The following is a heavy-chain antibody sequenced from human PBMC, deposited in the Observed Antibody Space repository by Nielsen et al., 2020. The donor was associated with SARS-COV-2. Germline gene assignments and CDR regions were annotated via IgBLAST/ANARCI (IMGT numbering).Heavy chain of an antibody. CDR1: GITFSSYG. CDR3: ARHWGRDNRSYRFDY. V-gene: IGHV3-30*03. CDR2: ISYDGSNK. J-gene: IGHJ4*02. Sequence: GESLKISCAASGITFSSYGMHWVRQAPGKGLEWVAVISYDGSNKYYADSVKGRFTISRDNSKNTLYLQMSSLRAEDTAVYYCARHWGRDNRSYRFDYLGQGTLVTVSS. D-gene: IGHD3-16*01.